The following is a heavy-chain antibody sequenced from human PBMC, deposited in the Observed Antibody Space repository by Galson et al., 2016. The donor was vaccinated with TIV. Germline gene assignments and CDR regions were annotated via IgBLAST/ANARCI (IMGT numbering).Heavy chain of an antibody. CDR1: GYTFTSYY. D-gene: IGHD5-18*01. CDR2: INPSGGGT. J-gene: IGHJ6*02. CDR3: AKDRNTAMDTYYWYYGMDV. V-gene: IGHV1-46*01. Sequence: SVKVSCKASGYTFTSYYLYWVRQAPGQGLEWMGLINPSGGGTTYAQKFQGRVTITADESTSTAYMELSSLRFEDTAIYYRAKDRNTAMDTYYWYYGMDVWGQGTTVTVSS.